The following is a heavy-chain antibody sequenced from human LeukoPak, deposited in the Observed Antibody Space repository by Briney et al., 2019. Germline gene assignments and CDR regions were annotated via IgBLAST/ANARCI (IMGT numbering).Heavy chain of an antibody. CDR3: AREGSAFDI. D-gene: IGHD1-26*01. CDR1: GFTFSIYA. Sequence: PGRSLRLSCAASGFTFSIYAMHWVRQAPGKGLEWVAVTSYDGSSKYYADSVKGRFTISRDSSKNTLYLQMNSLRTEDTAVYYCAREGSAFDIWGQGTMVTVSS. V-gene: IGHV3-30-3*01. J-gene: IGHJ3*02. CDR2: TSYDGSSK.